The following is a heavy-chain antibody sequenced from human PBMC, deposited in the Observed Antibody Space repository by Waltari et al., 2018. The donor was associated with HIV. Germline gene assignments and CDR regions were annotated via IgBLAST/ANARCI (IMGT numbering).Heavy chain of an antibody. V-gene: IGHV3-49*03. CDR2: IRSKAYGGTT. J-gene: IGHJ4*02. CDR1: GFTFGDYA. D-gene: IGHD3-9*01. Sequence: EVQLVASGGGLVQPGRSLRLSCTASGFTFGDYAMSWFRQAPGKGLEWVSFIRSKAYGGTTEYAASVKGRFTISRDDSKSIAYLQMNSLKTEDTAVYYCLPDYDILTGYLAFDYWGQGTLVTVSS. CDR3: LPDYDILTGYLAFDY.